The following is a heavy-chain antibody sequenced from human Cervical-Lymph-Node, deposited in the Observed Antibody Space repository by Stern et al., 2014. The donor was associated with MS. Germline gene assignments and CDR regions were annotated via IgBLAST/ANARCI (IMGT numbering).Heavy chain of an antibody. Sequence: VQLVQSGAEVTKPGSSVKVSCKASGGTFSKFPSSWVRQAPGQGIEWLGGIFPVLGTPASAQEFMGRVTITADVSTSTVYMELSSLRSDDTAVYYCALSSETSDRWYSLGYDLWGQGTLVTVSS. J-gene: IGHJ5*02. CDR2: IFPVLGTP. CDR3: ALSSETSDRWYSLGYDL. V-gene: IGHV1-69*01. D-gene: IGHD6-13*01. CDR1: GGTFSKFP.